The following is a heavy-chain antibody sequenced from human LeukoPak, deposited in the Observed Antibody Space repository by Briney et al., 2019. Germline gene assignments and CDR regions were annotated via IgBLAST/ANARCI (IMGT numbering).Heavy chain of an antibody. J-gene: IGHJ4*02. V-gene: IGHV3-74*01. CDR1: GFTFSSYW. CDR2: IKSAGSST. CDR3: ARDRGYGFDY. D-gene: IGHD5-18*01. Sequence: PGWSLRLSCAASGFTFSSYWPHWERQVPGSGKVWVSHIKSAGSSTSYAGSVKGRFTISRDNANNTLYLQRDSLRAEDTAVYYCARDRGYGFDYWGQGTLVTVSS.